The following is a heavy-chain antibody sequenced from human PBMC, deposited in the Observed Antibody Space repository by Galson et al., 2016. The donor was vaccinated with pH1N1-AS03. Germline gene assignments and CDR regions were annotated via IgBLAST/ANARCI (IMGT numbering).Heavy chain of an antibody. D-gene: IGHD4-17*01. J-gene: IGHJ3*02. CDR1: GFSLSTSGMC. CDR3: ARMRDYGDLRDAFDI. CDR2: IDWDDDK. V-gene: IGHV2-70*11. Sequence: PALVKPTQTLTLTCTFSGFSLSTSGMCVSWIRQPPGKAREWLARIDWDDDKYYSKSLKTRLTISKDTSKKQVVLTMTNMDPVDTATYYCARMRDYGDLRDAFDIWGQGTMVTVSS.